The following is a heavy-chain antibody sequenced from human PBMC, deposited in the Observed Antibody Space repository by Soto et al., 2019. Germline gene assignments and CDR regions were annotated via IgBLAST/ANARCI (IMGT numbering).Heavy chain of an antibody. CDR3: ARAIGGRIYYFAY. Sequence: EVQLVESGGGLATPGGSLRLSCVASGFIFRNDWMNWVRQAPGKGLEWVSVIYGGGTTYYADSVKGRFTISRDSSKNTLYLQMNSLRAEDTAVYYCARAIGGRIYYFAYWGQGTLVTVSS. J-gene: IGHJ4*02. V-gene: IGHV3-66*01. D-gene: IGHD3-10*01. CDR1: GFIFRNDW. CDR2: IYGGGTT.